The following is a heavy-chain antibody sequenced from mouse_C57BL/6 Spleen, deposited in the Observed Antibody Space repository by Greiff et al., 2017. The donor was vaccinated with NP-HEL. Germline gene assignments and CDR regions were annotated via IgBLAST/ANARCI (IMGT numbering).Heavy chain of an antibody. V-gene: IGHV1-72*01. D-gene: IGHD2-5*01. CDR1: GYTFTSYR. CDR3: ARWGYSNHPEGFDY. Sequence: QVQLQQPGAELVKPGASVKLSCKASGYTFTSYRMHWVKQRPGRGLEWIGRIDPNSGGTKYNEKLKSKATLTVDKPSSTAYMQLSSLTSKDAAVYYCARWGYSNHPEGFDYWGQGTTLTVSS. J-gene: IGHJ2*01. CDR2: IDPNSGGT.